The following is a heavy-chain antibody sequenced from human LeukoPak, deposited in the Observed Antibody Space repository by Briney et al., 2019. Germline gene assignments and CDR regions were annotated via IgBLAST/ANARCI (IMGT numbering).Heavy chain of an antibody. CDR2: IKPNSGGT. V-gene: IGHV1-2*06. Sequence: ASVKVSCKASGYTFTGYYMHWVRQAPGQGLEWMRRIKPNSGGTNYAQKFQGRVTMTRDTSISTAYMELSRLRSDDTAVYYCARDGGIAARQVDYWGQGTLVTVSS. CDR1: GYTFTGYY. J-gene: IGHJ4*01. D-gene: IGHD6-6*01. CDR3: ARDGGIAARQVDY.